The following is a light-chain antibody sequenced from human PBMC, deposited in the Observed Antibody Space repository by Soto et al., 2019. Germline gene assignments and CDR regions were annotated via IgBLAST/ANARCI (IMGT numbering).Light chain of an antibody. J-gene: IGKJ1*01. CDR3: QQYTSYSLT. V-gene: IGKV1-39*01. CDR2: AAS. Sequence: DIQLTQSPSFLSPSIVDSVTITFRASQSISSYLNWFQQKPGKAPKLLIYAASSLQSGVPSRFSGSGSGTDFTLTISSLQPEDFATYYCQQYTSYSLTFGQGTKVDIK. CDR1: QSISSY.